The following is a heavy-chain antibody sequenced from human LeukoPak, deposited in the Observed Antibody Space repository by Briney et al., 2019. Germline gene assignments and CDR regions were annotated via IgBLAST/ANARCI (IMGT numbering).Heavy chain of an antibody. J-gene: IGHJ6*02. D-gene: IGHD3-10*01. CDR1: GFTFSSYG. CDR3: ARDSRGINYYGMDV. CDR2: IWYDGSNK. V-gene: IGHV3-33*01. Sequence: GGSLRLSCAVAGFTFSSYGMHWVRQAPGKGLEWVAVIWYDGSNKYYADSVKGRFTISRDNSKNTLYLQMDSLRAEDTAVYYCARDSRGINYYGMDVWGQGTTVTVSS.